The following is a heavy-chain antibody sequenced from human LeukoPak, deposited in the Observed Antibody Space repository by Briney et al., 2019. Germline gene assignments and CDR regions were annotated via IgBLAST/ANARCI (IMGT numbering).Heavy chain of an antibody. V-gene: IGHV4-59*08. CDR2: ISYSGNT. J-gene: IGHJ6*02. Sequence: SETLSLTYTVSGGSISSYYWNWIRQPPGKGLEWIGYISYSGNTNYNPSLKSRVTISVDTSKNQFSLKLSSVTAADTAVYFCATYTIAAGGYYYYGMDVWGQGTTVTVSS. D-gene: IGHD6-13*01. CDR3: ATYTIAAGGYYYYGMDV. CDR1: GGSISSYY.